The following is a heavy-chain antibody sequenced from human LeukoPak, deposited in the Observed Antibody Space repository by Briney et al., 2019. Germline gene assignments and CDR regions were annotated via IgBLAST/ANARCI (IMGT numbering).Heavy chain of an antibody. V-gene: IGHV1-24*01. D-gene: IGHD6-19*01. CDR1: GYTLTELS. J-gene: IGHJ4*02. Sequence: ASVKISCKVSGYTLTELSMHWVRQAPGKGLEWMGGFDPEDGETIYAQKFQGRVTMTEDTSTDTAYMELSSLRSEDTAVYYCATDWPVIAVAGTDYWGQGTLVTVSS. CDR2: FDPEDGET. CDR3: ATDWPVIAVAGTDY.